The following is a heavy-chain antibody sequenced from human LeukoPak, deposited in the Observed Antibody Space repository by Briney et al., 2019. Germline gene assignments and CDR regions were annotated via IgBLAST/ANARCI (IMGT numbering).Heavy chain of an antibody. CDR3: TTDLLWFGEFVDY. CDR1: GFTFSNAW. J-gene: IGHJ4*02. CDR2: IKSKTDGGTT. Sequence: PGGSLRLSCAASGFTFSNAWMSWVRQAPGKGLEWVGRIKSKTDGGTTDYAAPVKGRFTISRDDSKNTLYLQMNSLKTEDTAVYYCTTDLLWFGEFVDYWGQGTLVTVSS. D-gene: IGHD3-10*01. V-gene: IGHV3-15*01.